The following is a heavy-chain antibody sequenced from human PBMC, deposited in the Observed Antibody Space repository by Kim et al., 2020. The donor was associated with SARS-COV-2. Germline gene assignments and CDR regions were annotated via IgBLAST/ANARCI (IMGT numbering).Heavy chain of an antibody. Sequence: GGSLRLSCAASGFAVSGNYMSWVRQAPGKGLEWVSGFYSGVSIYYADSVKGRFTISRHNSKNTLYLQMNSLRAEDTAVYYCARENKYYDTLTGYSPDHAFDIWGQGTMVTVSS. D-gene: IGHD3-9*01. J-gene: IGHJ3*02. V-gene: IGHV3-53*04. CDR1: GFAVSGNY. CDR3: ARENKYYDTLTGYSPDHAFDI. CDR2: FYSGVSI.